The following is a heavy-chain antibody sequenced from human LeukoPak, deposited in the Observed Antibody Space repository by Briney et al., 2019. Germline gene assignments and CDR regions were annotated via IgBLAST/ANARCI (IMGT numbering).Heavy chain of an antibody. CDR3: AAGYGSIDY. Sequence: GGSLRLSCGASGFTVGSYPIHWVRQAPGKGLEWVSLISYDGSNEYYADSVKGRFTISRDTSKNTLFLQMSSLRHEDTAVYYCAAGYGSIDYWGQGTMVTVCS. CDR1: GFTVGSYP. D-gene: IGHD6-13*01. CDR2: ISYDGSNE. V-gene: IGHV3-30*15. J-gene: IGHJ4*02.